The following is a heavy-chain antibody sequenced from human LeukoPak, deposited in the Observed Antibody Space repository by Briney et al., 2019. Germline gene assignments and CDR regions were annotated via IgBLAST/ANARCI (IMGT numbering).Heavy chain of an antibody. CDR1: GGSFSGYY. CDR3: ARDYTS. J-gene: IGHJ3*01. V-gene: IGHV4-34*01. CDR2: ITHSGST. Sequence: KPSETLSLTCAVSGGSFSGYYWSWIRQPPGKGLEWIGEITHSGSTTYNSSLKSRVTISVDTSKNQFSLKLNSVTAADTAVYYCARDYTSWGQGTMVTVSS. D-gene: IGHD4-11*01.